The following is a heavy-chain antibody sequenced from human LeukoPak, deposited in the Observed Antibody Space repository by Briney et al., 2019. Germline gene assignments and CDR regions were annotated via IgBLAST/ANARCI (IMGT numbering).Heavy chain of an antibody. CDR3: AGDGGWGLVVVPAA. D-gene: IGHD2-2*01. J-gene: IGHJ4*02. Sequence: SETLSLTCTVSGGSVSSGSYYWSWIRQPPGKGLEWIGYIFYSGSTNYNPSLKSRVTISVDTSKNQFSLKLSSVTAADAAVYYWAGDGGWGLVVVPAAWGQGTRVTVS. CDR1: GGSVSSGSYY. V-gene: IGHV4-61*01. CDR2: IFYSGST.